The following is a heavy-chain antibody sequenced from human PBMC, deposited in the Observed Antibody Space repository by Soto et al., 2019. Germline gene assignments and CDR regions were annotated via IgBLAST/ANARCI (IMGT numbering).Heavy chain of an antibody. D-gene: IGHD3-22*01. Sequence: QVQLVESGGGVVQPGRSLRLSCAASGFTFSSYAMHWFRQAPGKGLEWVAVISYDGSNKYYADSVKGRFTISRDNSKNTLYLQMNSLRAEDTAVYYGARALRDSRGYYYFDYWGQGTLVTVSS. CDR1: GFTFSSYA. J-gene: IGHJ4*02. CDR2: ISYDGSNK. V-gene: IGHV3-30-3*01. CDR3: ARALRDSRGYYYFDY.